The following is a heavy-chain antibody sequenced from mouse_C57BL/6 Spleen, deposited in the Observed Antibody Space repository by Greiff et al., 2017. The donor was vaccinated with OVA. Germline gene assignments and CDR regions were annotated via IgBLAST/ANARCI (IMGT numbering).Heavy chain of an antibody. V-gene: IGHV1-42*01. CDR1: GYSFTGYY. CDR2: INPSTGGT. CDR3: ARWGNYYGSSFFDY. J-gene: IGHJ2*01. D-gene: IGHD1-1*01. Sequence: EVQRVESGPELVKPGASVKISCKASGYSFTGYYMNWVKQSPEKSLEWIGEINPSTGGTTYNQKFKAKATLTVDKSSSTAYMQLKSLTSEDSAVYYCARWGNYYGSSFFDYWGQGTTLTVSS.